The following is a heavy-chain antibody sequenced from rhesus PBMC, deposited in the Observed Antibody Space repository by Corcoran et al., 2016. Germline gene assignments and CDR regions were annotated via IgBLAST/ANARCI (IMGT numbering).Heavy chain of an antibody. CDR2: IHGSGSST. V-gene: IGHV4-169*01. D-gene: IGHD7-45*01. Sequence: QLQLQESGPGLVKASETLSVTCAVSGGSLSNNSWTWIPPAPGEGLEWIGYIHGSGSSTNYNPSLKSRVTLSVDTSKNHLSLKLVSATAADTAVYYCAGPVDLTGYYYLDYWGQGVLVIVSS. CDR1: GGSLSNNS. CDR3: AGPVDLTGYYYLDY. J-gene: IGHJ4*01.